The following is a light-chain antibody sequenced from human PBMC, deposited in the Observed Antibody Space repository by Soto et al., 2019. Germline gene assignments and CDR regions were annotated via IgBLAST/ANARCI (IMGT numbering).Light chain of an antibody. Sequence: DIQMTQSPSTLSASVGDRVTITCRASQSISNWLAWYQQKPGRAPKLLIYKATSLQSGVSSRFSGSASGTEFALTISSLQTDDFATYYCQRYNSNSRTFGQGTKVEIK. CDR1: QSISNW. CDR3: QRYNSNSRT. J-gene: IGKJ1*01. V-gene: IGKV1-5*03. CDR2: KAT.